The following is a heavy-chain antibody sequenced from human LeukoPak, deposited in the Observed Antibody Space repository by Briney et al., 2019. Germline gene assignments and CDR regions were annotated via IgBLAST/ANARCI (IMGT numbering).Heavy chain of an antibody. Sequence: GGSFRLSCAASGITLSDFWFSWVRQAPGKGLEWVSYINGGGSPIYYADSVRGRFTISRDNAKNSLYLQMNSLRAEDTAVYYCVRDNPRCCGVVPANIDDYWGQGTLVTVSS. V-gene: IGHV3-11*04. J-gene: IGHJ4*02. CDR3: VRDNPRCCGVVPANIDDY. D-gene: IGHD2-15*01. CDR2: INGGGSPI. CDR1: GITLSDFW.